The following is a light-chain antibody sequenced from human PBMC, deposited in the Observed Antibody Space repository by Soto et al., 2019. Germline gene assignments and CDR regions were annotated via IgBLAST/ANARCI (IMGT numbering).Light chain of an antibody. CDR3: QQSDSFPFT. CDR1: QSISSW. CDR2: AAS. Sequence: DIQMTQSPSSVSASVGDRVTITCRASQSISSWLAWYQQKPGKAPMLLLYAASSLQSGVPSRFSGRGSGTAFALTGRSLEPEDFEIYECQQSDSFPFTFGAGTNVD. V-gene: IGKV1-12*01. J-gene: IGKJ3*01.